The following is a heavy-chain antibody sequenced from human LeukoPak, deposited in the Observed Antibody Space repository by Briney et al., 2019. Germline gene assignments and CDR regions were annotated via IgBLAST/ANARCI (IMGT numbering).Heavy chain of an antibody. CDR3: ARELYYDSSGYSFSWFDP. V-gene: IGHV1-69*13. D-gene: IGHD3-22*01. Sequence: ASVKVSCKASGGTLSSYAISWVRQAPGQGLEWMGGIIPIFGTANYAQKFQGRVTITADESTSTAYMELSSLRSEDTAVYYCARELYYDSSGYSFSWFDPWGQGTLVTVSS. CDR1: GGTLSSYA. CDR2: IIPIFGTA. J-gene: IGHJ5*02.